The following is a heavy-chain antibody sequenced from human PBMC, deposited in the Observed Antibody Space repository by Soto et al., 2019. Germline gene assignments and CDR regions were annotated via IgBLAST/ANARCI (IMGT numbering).Heavy chain of an antibody. Sequence: GGSLRLSCAASGFIFSSSWMSWVRLSPGKGLEWVANIKPDGSEKYYVDFVKGRFSISRDNAKNSLFLQMSSLRADDTAVYFCGRDMDFADWFDPWGQGTRVTVSS. D-gene: IGHD3-10*01. J-gene: IGHJ5*02. CDR2: IKPDGSEK. CDR1: GFIFSSSW. CDR3: GRDMDFADWFDP. V-gene: IGHV3-7*01.